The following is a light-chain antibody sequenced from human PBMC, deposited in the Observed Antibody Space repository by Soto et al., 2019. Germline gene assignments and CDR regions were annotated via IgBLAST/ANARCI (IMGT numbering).Light chain of an antibody. V-gene: IGKV3-11*01. J-gene: IGKJ5*01. CDR3: QHRMNWPLN. CDR2: DAS. Sequence: EIVITHSPSTLSLSPVERATLSFMASQSVSSYLLWYQQKPGQTPRLLIYDASNRATGIPARFSGSGSETDFTLTISSLEPEDFAVYYCQHRMNWPLNFGQGTRLEIK. CDR1: QSVSSY.